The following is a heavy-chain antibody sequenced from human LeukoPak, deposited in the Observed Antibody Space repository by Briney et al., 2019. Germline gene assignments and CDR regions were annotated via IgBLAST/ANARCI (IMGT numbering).Heavy chain of an antibody. V-gene: IGHV1-18*01. J-gene: IGHJ4*02. CDR1: GYTFTSYG. D-gene: IGHD3-22*01. CDR2: ISGYNGNT. Sequence: ASVKVSCKASGYTFTSYGISWVRQAPGQGLEWMGWISGYNGNTNYAQKLQGRVTMTTDTSTTTAYMELRSLRSDDTAVYYCARCPASEYYDSSGYTYYFDYWGQGTLVSVSS. CDR3: ARCPASEYYDSSGYTYYFDY.